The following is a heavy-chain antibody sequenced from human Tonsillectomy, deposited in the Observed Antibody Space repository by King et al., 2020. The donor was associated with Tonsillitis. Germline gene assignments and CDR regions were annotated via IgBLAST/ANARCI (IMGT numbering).Heavy chain of an antibody. D-gene: IGHD2-2*01. Sequence: QLQESGPGLLKPSETLSLTCTVSGASISTYYWSWIRQPPGKGLEWIGYIYYSGSTTYNPSLKSRVTISVDTSKNQFSLKLNSVTAADTAVYYCARDPYAPDGYWGQGTLVTVSS. CDR3: ARDPYAPDGY. CDR2: IYYSGST. J-gene: IGHJ4*02. CDR1: GASISTYY. V-gene: IGHV4-59*01.